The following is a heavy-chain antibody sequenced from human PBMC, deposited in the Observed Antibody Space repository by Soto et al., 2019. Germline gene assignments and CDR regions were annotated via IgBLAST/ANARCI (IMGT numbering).Heavy chain of an antibody. J-gene: IGHJ4*02. CDR2: VDPNGGGS. CDR1: GYSFTDYK. D-gene: IGHD4-17*01. Sequence: ASVKVSCKTSGYSFTDYKLHWVRQAPGQGLEWMGWVDPNGGGSNSAQKFQGSVTMTWDTSITTAYLDMTRLTTNDTATYFCATWVDYGDFEGFDFWGPG. CDR3: ATWVDYGDFEGFDF. V-gene: IGHV1-2*04.